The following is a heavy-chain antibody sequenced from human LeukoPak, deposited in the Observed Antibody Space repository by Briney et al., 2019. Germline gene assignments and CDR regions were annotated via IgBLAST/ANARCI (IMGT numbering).Heavy chain of an antibody. CDR1: GFTFSSYE. CDR3: ARESGYSYGCFDY. CDR2: ISSSGSTT. D-gene: IGHD5-18*01. J-gene: IGHJ4*02. Sequence: GGSLRLSCAASGFTFSSYEMNWVRQAPGKGLEWVSYISSSGSTTYYADSVKGRFTISRDNAKNSLYLQMNSLRAEDAAVYYCARESGYSYGCFDYWGQGTLVTVSS. V-gene: IGHV3-48*03.